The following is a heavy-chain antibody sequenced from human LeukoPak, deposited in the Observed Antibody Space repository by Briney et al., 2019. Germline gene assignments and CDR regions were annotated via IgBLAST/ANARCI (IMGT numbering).Heavy chain of an antibody. J-gene: IGHJ1*01. CDR2: TYHSGTT. V-gene: IGHV4-59*01. Sequence: PSETLSLTCTVSGGSISSYFWTWLRQPPGKGLEWIGYTYHSGTTNYNPSLKSRVPISVDTSKNQFSLKLSSVTAADTAVYYCAQKAPYSPAYSQHWGQGTLVTGSS. CDR1: GGSISSYF. CDR3: AQKAPYSPAYSQH. D-gene: IGHD2-15*01.